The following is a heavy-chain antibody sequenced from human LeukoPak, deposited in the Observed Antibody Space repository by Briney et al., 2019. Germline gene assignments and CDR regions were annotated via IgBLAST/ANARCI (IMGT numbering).Heavy chain of an antibody. J-gene: IGHJ4*02. CDR2: IYHADSDT. Sequence: GESLKISCKASGYSFTSYRIGWVRQMPGKGLEWMGIIYHADSDTRYSPSFQGQVTISADKSISTAYLQRSSLKASDTAMYYCATFSGSYLFDYWGQGTLVTVSS. D-gene: IGHD3-10*01. CDR3: ATFSGSYLFDY. CDR1: GYSFTSYR. V-gene: IGHV5-51*01.